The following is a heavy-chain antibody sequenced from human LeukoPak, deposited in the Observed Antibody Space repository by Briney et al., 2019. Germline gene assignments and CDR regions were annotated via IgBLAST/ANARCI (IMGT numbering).Heavy chain of an antibody. Sequence: GGSLRLSCAASGFTFSTYVMSWVRQAPGKGLELVSGISGSGETTYYADSVRGRFTISRDNSKNTLYLQMNSLRVGDSAVYYCAKVSGTIQIWPQPFGDGMDVWGQGTTVTVSS. V-gene: IGHV3-23*01. D-gene: IGHD5-18*01. CDR1: GFTFSTYV. CDR2: ISGSGETT. CDR3: AKVSGTIQIWPQPFGDGMDV. J-gene: IGHJ6*02.